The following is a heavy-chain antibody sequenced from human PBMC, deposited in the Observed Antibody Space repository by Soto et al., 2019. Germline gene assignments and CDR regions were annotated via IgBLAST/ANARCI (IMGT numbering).Heavy chain of an antibody. CDR2: IDATSGAT. V-gene: IGHV3-48*02. J-gene: IGHJ4*02. CDR3: ARQSYSSGKAFDC. D-gene: IGHD3-10*01. Sequence: EVQLVESGGGLIQPGGSLRLSCAASGFTFSTYSMNWVRQAPGKGLEWVSYIDATSGATYYADSVQGRITVSGDNAKNSLYRQMNSLRDEDTAVYYCARQSYSSGKAFDCWGQGTLVTVSS. CDR1: GFTFSTYS.